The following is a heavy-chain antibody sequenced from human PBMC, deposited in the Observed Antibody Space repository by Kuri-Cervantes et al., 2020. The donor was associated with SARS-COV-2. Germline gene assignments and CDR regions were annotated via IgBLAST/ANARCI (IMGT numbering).Heavy chain of an antibody. Sequence: GGSLRLSCAASGSTFREFHMNWVRQAPGKGLEWLSYISPSSSTIYYADSVKGRFTVSRDNAKNSLYLHMNSLRVEDTAVYYCARFAPGGDTALAGFLYYNYYLDVWGTGTTVTVSS. J-gene: IGHJ6*03. CDR3: ARFAPGGDTALAGFLYYNYYLDV. CDR2: ISPSSSTI. D-gene: IGHD5-18*01. V-gene: IGHV3-48*01. CDR1: GSTFREFH.